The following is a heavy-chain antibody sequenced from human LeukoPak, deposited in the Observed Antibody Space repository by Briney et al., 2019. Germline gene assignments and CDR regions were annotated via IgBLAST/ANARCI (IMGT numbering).Heavy chain of an antibody. Sequence: GGSLRLSCEGSAFIFSGHWMNWVRQTPGKGLEWVASIKEDGSERQYVDSVKGRFSISRDNTKGSLFLQLNSLRAEDMAVYYCAKAVPTSRYFDYWGQGTLVTVSS. CDR3: AKAVPTSRYFDY. J-gene: IGHJ4*02. CDR2: IKEDGSER. V-gene: IGHV3-7*03. CDR1: AFIFSGHW.